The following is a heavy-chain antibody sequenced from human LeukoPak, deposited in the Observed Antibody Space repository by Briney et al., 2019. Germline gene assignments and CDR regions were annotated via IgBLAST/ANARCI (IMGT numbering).Heavy chain of an antibody. Sequence: SETLSLTCSVSGGSASIGGYYCSWIRQHPGKGLECNAYSYYSGSTYYNPSLKSRVAIAVDMCKSQFSLSLASVTAADTAVYYCARRTFGGVNGMDVWGQGTTVTVSS. CDR2: SYYSGST. CDR1: GGSASIGGYY. V-gene: IGHV4-31*03. D-gene: IGHD3-10*01. J-gene: IGHJ6*02. CDR3: ARRTFGGVNGMDV.